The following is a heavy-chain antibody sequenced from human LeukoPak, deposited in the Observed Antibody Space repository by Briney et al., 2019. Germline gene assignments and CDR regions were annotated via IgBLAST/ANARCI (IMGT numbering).Heavy chain of an antibody. CDR2: IYYSGST. CDR1: GGSISSYY. D-gene: IGHD3-10*01. CDR3: ARDQFGSGGDY. J-gene: IGHJ4*02. Sequence: SETLSLTCTVSGGSISSYYWSWIRQPPGKGLEWIGYIYYSGSTNYNPFLKSRVTISVDTSKNQFSLKLSSVTAADTAVYYCARDQFGSGGDYWGQGTLVTVSS. V-gene: IGHV4-59*01.